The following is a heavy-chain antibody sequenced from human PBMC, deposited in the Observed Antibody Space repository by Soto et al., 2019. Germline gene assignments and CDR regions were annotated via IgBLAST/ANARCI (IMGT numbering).Heavy chain of an antibody. D-gene: IGHD3-22*01. CDR2: IITALATA. V-gene: IGHV1-69*01. Sequence: QVQLVQSGAEVKKPGSSVKVSCKASGGTFSSHSISWVRQAPGQGLEWVGGIITALATANHVQKFQGRVTIAADQSTSTGYMELSSLRSEDTAVYYCATKPYDSSGYYNYFDYWGQGTLVTVSS. J-gene: IGHJ4*02. CDR1: GGTFSSHS. CDR3: ATKPYDSSGYYNYFDY.